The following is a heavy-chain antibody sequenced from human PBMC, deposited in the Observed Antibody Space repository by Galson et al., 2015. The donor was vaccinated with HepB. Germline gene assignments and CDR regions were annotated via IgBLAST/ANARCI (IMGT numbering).Heavy chain of an antibody. J-gene: IGHJ4*02. Sequence: SLRLSCAASGFTFSGTTIHWVRQASGTAPEWTGRISSKASNYAALYVPSLKGRFTISRHDSKNMAYLHMRSLKTDDTAVYYCVRVGDLSGYSSRWGQGTLVTVSS. CDR2: ISSKASNYAA. D-gene: IGHD6-13*01. V-gene: IGHV3-73*01. CDR1: GFTFSGTT. CDR3: VRVGDLSGYSSR.